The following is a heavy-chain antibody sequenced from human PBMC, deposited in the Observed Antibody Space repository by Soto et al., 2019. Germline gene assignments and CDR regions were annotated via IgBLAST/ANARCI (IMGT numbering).Heavy chain of an antibody. J-gene: IGHJ4*02. CDR1: GGSISSGDYY. CDR3: ARAKYYYHSSGYSSPLYFDY. D-gene: IGHD3-22*01. V-gene: IGHV4-30-4*01. CDR2: IYYSGST. Sequence: PSETLSLTCTVSGGSISSGDYYWSWIRQPPGKGLEWIGYIYYSGSTYYNPSLKSRVTISVDTSKNQFSLKLSSVTAADTAVYYCARAKYYYHSSGYSSPLYFDYWGQGTLVTVSS.